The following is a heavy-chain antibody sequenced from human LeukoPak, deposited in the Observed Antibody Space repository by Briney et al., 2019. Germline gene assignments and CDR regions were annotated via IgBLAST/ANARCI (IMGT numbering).Heavy chain of an antibody. CDR2: ISGSGGST. Sequence: PVGSPRLSCAASGFTFSSDALSWVRQAPGKGLEWVSAISGSGGSTYYADSVKGRCTISRDNSKNTLYLQMNSLRAEDTAVYYCAKNRGQQLACFDYWGQGTLVTVSS. D-gene: IGHD6-13*01. CDR1: GFTFSSDA. J-gene: IGHJ4*02. V-gene: IGHV3-23*01. CDR3: AKNRGQQLACFDY.